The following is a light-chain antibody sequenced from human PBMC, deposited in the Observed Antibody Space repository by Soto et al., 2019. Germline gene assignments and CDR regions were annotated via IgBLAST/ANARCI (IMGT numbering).Light chain of an antibody. V-gene: IGLV1-44*01. CDR2: SNN. CDR1: STNIGSAY. CDR3: AAWDDSLNGYV. Sequence: QSVLTQPPSASGTPGQTVTISCSGSSTNIGSAYIYWYQQLPGTDPKLLMYSNNQRPSGGPAQFSGSKSGTSASLAISGRQSEDEADYYCAAWDDSLNGYVFGAGTKLTVL. J-gene: IGLJ1*01.